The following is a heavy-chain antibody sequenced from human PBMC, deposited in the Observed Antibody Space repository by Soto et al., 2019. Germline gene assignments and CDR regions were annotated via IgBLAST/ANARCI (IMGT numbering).Heavy chain of an antibody. Sequence: GGSLRLSCSASGFTFSSYAMHWVRQAPGKGLEYVSAISSNGGSTYYADSVKGRFTISRDNSKNTLYLQMSSLRAEDTAVYYCVKDHGTGYYDFWSGYFDAFDIWGQGTMVTVSS. V-gene: IGHV3-64D*08. D-gene: IGHD3-3*01. CDR1: GFTFSSYA. CDR2: ISSNGGST. J-gene: IGHJ3*02. CDR3: VKDHGTGYYDFWSGYFDAFDI.